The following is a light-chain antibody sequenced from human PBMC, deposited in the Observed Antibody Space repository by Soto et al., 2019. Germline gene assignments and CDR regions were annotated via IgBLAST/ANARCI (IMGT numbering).Light chain of an antibody. CDR2: EGS. V-gene: IGLV2-23*01. CDR1: SSDVGSYNL. CDR3: SSYAGSYTYV. J-gene: IGLJ1*01. Sequence: QSVLTQPASVSGSPGQSITISCTGTSSDVGSYNLVSWYQQHPGKAPKLMIYEGSKRPSGVSNRFSGSKSGNTASLTISGLQAEDEADYYCSSYAGSYTYVFATGTKLTVL.